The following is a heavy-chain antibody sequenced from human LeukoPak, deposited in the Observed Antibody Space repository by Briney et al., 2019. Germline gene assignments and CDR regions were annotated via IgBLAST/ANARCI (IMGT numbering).Heavy chain of an antibody. CDR1: GFTFSTYG. CDR2: IEYEGGYNQ. Sequence: GGSLRLSCVASGFTFSTYGVHWVRQAPGKGLDWVAFIEYEGGYNQYYTDSVKGRFTISRDNSRNTLYLQMNYLRAEDTAFYYCAKDKEYASGSYPIEYWGQGTLVTVSS. J-gene: IGHJ4*02. V-gene: IGHV3-30*02. CDR3: AKDKEYASGSYPIEY. D-gene: IGHD3-10*01.